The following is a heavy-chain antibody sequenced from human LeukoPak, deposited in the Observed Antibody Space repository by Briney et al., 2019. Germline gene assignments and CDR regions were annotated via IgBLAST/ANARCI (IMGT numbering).Heavy chain of an antibody. Sequence: GGSLRLSCAASGFTFSSYAMSWVRQAPGKGLEWVSAISGSGGSTYYADSVKGRFTISRDNSKNTLYLQMNSLRAEDTAVYYCAIHAAGYSSSWHPNYFDYWGQGILVTVSS. CDR1: GFTFSSYA. J-gene: IGHJ4*02. CDR2: ISGSGGST. D-gene: IGHD6-13*01. V-gene: IGHV3-23*01. CDR3: AIHAAGYSSSWHPNYFDY.